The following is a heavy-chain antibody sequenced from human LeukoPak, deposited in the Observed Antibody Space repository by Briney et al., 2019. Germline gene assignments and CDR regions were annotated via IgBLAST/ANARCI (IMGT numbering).Heavy chain of an antibody. V-gene: IGHV3-23*01. Sequence: GGSLRLSCAASGFTFSSYAMSWVRQAPGKGLEWVSAISGSGGSTYYADSVKGRFTISRDNSKNTLYLQMSSLRAEDTAVYYCAKGEERAVAYYYGMDVWGQGTTVTVSS. D-gene: IGHD6-19*01. J-gene: IGHJ6*02. CDR1: GFTFSSYA. CDR3: AKGEERAVAYYYGMDV. CDR2: ISGSGGST.